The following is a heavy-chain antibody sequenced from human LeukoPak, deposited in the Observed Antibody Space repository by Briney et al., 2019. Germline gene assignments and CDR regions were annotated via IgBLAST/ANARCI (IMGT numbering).Heavy chain of an antibody. CDR1: GGSFISSSYY. CDR3: ARGGAVADNYYYYYYMDV. Sequence: SETLSLTCTVSGGSFISSSYYWGWVRQPPGKGLEWIGSIYYSGSTSYNPSLKSRVTMSVDTSKNQFSLKLSSVTAADTAVYYCARGGAVADNYYYYYYMDVWGKGTTVTISS. CDR2: IYYSGST. V-gene: IGHV4-39*07. J-gene: IGHJ6*03. D-gene: IGHD6-19*01.